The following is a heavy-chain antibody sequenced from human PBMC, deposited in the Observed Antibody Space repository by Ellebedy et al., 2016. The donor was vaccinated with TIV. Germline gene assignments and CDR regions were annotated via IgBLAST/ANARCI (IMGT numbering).Heavy chain of an antibody. J-gene: IGHJ4*02. D-gene: IGHD3-10*01. CDR2: IRYDGSNK. Sequence: GESLKISCVASGFTFSSYGMHWVRQAPGKGLEWVAGIRYDGSNKYYADSVRGRFTMSRDNSKNTLYLQMNSLRADDTALYYCAKDPYHYGSGTLAYFDYWGQGTLVTVSS. CDR1: GFTFSSYG. V-gene: IGHV3-30*02. CDR3: AKDPYHYGSGTLAYFDY.